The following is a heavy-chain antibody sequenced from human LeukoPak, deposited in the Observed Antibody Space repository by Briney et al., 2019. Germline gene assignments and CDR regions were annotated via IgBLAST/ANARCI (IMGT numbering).Heavy chain of an antibody. V-gene: IGHV6-1*01. Sequence: SQTLSLTCAISGDSVSSNSVTWNWIRQSPSRGLECLGRTYYRSTWYNDYAVSVRGRITVNPDTSKNQFSLHLNSVTPEDTAVYYCARRLTQYDCFDPWGQGILDTVSS. CDR1: GDSVSSNSVT. J-gene: IGHJ5*02. D-gene: IGHD2-2*01. CDR2: TYYRSTWYN. CDR3: ARRLTQYDCFDP.